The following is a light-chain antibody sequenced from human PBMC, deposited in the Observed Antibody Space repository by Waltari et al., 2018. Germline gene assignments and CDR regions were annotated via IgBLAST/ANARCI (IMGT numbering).Light chain of an antibody. CDR3: VQALQTPWG. V-gene: IGKV2-28*01. Sequence: DIVMPQFPLSLPVTPGVPASIACRSSQSLLHINGFNCLDWYLQRPRQSPQLLIYFGSHRAPGVPDRFSGSASGTDFTLKISRVEADDVGVYYCVQALQTPWGFGQGTKVEI. CDR1: QSLLHINGFNC. J-gene: IGKJ1*01. CDR2: FGS.